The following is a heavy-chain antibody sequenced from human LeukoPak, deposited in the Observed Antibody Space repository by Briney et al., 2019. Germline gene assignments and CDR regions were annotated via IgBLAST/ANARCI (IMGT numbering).Heavy chain of an antibody. V-gene: IGHV1-8*01. CDR3: LISASDHYYFDY. J-gene: IGHJ4*02. D-gene: IGHD6-13*01. Sequence: ASVTVSCKASGYTFTSYDINWVRQATGQGLEWMGWMNPNSGNTGYAQKFQGSVTMTRSTSISTAYMELSSLRSDDTAVYYCLISASDHYYFDYWGQGTLVTVSS. CDR1: GYTFTSYD. CDR2: MNPNSGNT.